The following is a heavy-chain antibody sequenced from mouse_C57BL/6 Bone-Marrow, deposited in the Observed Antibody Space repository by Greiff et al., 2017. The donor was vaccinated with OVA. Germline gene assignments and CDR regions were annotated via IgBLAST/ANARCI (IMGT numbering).Heavy chain of an antibody. J-gene: IGHJ4*01. Sequence: LVESGAELVRPGASVTLSCKASGYTFTDYEMHWVKQTPVHGLEWIGAIDPETGGTAYNQKFKGKAILTADKSSSTAYMELRSLTSEDSAVYYCTRGYSNYYAMDYWGQGTSVTVFS. CDR1: GYTFTDYE. CDR2: IDPETGGT. CDR3: TRGYSNYYAMDY. V-gene: IGHV1-15*01. D-gene: IGHD2-5*01.